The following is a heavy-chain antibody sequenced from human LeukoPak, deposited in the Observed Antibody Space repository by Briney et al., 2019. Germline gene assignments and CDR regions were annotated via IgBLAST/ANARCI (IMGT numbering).Heavy chain of an antibody. J-gene: IGHJ4*02. CDR2: IYTSGST. V-gene: IGHV4-61*02. CDR3: ARGGSSGWPSPYYFDY. Sequence: PSQTLSLTCTVSGGSISSGSYYWSWIRQPAGKGLEWIGRIYTSGSTNYNPSLKSRVTISVDTSKNQFSLKLSSVTAADTAVYYCARGGSSGWPSPYYFDYWGQGTLVTVSS. D-gene: IGHD6-19*01. CDR1: GGSISSGSYY.